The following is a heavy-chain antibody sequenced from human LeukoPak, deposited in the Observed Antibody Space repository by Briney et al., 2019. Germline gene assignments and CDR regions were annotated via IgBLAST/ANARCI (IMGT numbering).Heavy chain of an antibody. Sequence: PGGSLRLSCAASGFTFSTFWMHWVRQAPGKGLMWVSQINNDGSDTKYADSVKGRFTISRDNAKNTLYLQMNSLIAEDTAVYYCARDPLLWELPSDYWGQGTLVTVSS. CDR1: GFTFSTFW. CDR3: ARDPLLWELPSDY. J-gene: IGHJ4*02. CDR2: INNDGSDT. D-gene: IGHD1-26*01. V-gene: IGHV3-74*03.